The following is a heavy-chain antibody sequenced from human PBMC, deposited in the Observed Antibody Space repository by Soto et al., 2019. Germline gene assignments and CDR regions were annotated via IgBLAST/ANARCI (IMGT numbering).Heavy chain of an antibody. CDR2: IYYSGTT. J-gene: IGHJ5*02. CDR3: ARSVFP. V-gene: IGHV4-31*03. CDR1: GGSISSGGYY. Sequence: TSETLSLTCTVSGGSISSGGYYWYWIRQHPGKGLEWIGYIYYSGTTYYNPSLKSRVTISVDTSKNQFSLKLSSVTAADTAVYYCARSVFPWGQGTLVTAPQ.